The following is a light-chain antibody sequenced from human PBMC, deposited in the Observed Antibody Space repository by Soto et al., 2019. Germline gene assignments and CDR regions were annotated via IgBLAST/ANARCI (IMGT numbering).Light chain of an antibody. J-gene: IGLJ1*01. Sequence: QSVLTQPPSASGSPGQSVTISCTGTSSDVGSYNYVSWYQQNPGKAPKLIIYEVSKRPPGVPDRFSGSKSGNTASLSVSGLQAEDDGDYYRSSYAGSNIYVFGTGTKLTVL. V-gene: IGLV2-8*01. CDR1: SSDVGSYNY. CDR3: SSYAGSNIYV. CDR2: EVS.